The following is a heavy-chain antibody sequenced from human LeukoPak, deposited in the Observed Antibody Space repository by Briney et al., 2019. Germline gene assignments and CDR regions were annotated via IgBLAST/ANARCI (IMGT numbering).Heavy chain of an antibody. D-gene: IGHD3-22*01. CDR3: AGYYYDSSGYHY. V-gene: IGHV3-66*01. CDR1: GFTVSSNY. CDR2: IYSGGST. J-gene: IGHJ4*02. Sequence: GGSLRLSCAASGFTVSSNYMSWVRQAPGKGLEWVSVIYSGGSTYYADSVKGRFTISRDNSKYTLYLQMNSLRAEDTAVYYCAGYYYDSSGYHYWGQGTLVTVSS.